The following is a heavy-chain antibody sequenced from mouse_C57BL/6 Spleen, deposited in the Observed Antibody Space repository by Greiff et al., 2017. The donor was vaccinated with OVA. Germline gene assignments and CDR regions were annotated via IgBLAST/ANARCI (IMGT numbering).Heavy chain of an antibody. CDR2: IYPGSGST. J-gene: IGHJ3*01. CDR1: GYTFTSYW. CDR3: ARYRSGSSWCAY. Sequence: QVQLQQPGAELVKPGASVKMSCKASGYTFTSYWITWVKQRPGQGLEWIGDIYPGSGSTNYNEKFKSKATLTVDTSSSTAYMQLSSLTSEDSAVYYCARYRSGSSWCAYWGQGTLVTVSA. V-gene: IGHV1-55*01. D-gene: IGHD1-1*01.